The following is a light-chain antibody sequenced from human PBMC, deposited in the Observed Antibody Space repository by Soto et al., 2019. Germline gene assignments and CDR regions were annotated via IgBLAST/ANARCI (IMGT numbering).Light chain of an antibody. CDR3: AAWDDSLSGLCV. CDR1: SSNIGSNY. Sequence: QSVLTQPPSASGTPGQRVTISCSGSSSNIGSNYVYWYQQLPGTAPKLLIYRNNQRPSGVPDRFSGSKSGTSASLAISGLRSEYEADYYCAAWDDSLSGLCVFGGGTKLTVL. V-gene: IGLV1-47*01. CDR2: RNN. J-gene: IGLJ3*02.